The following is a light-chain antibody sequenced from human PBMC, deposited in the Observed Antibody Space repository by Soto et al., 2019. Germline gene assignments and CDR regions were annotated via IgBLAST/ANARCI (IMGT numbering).Light chain of an antibody. J-gene: IGKJ4*01. CDR1: QDIRSD. CDR3: LQDYNYPLT. Sequence: AIHMTQSPSTLSASVRDRVTLTCRASQDIRSDLGWYQQRPGKAPRVLIYAASSLQSGVPSRFSGSGSGTDFTLTISSLQPEDFATYYCLQDYNYPLTFGGGTKVDIK. V-gene: IGKV1-6*01. CDR2: AAS.